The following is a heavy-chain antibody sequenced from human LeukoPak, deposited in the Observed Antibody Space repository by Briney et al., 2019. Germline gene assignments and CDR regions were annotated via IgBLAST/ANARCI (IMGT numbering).Heavy chain of an antibody. D-gene: IGHD2-2*01. Sequence: PGGSLRLSCAASGVAFDTYSMTWVRQAPGKGLEWVSSISSWSSFIYSADSVTGRFPNSRDNAKNSLSLQMNCLRAEDTAVYYCARAGSTNSWFDPWGQGTLVIVSS. CDR3: ARAGSTNSWFDP. CDR1: GVAFDTYS. V-gene: IGHV3-21*01. J-gene: IGHJ5*02. CDR2: ISSWSSFI.